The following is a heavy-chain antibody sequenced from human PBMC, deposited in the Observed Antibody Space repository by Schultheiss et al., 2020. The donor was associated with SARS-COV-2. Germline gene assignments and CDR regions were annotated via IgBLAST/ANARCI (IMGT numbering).Heavy chain of an antibody. J-gene: IGHJ6*03. V-gene: IGHV3-74*01. CDR2: INSDGSST. CDR3: AREQLVDYWYYYYMDV. CDR1: GFTFSSYW. Sequence: GESLKISCAASGFTFSSYWMHWVRQAPGKGLVWVSRINSDGSSTSYADSVKGRFTISRDNAKNTLYLQMNSLRAEDTAVYYCAREQLVDYWYYYYMDVWGKGTTVTVSS. D-gene: IGHD6-6*01.